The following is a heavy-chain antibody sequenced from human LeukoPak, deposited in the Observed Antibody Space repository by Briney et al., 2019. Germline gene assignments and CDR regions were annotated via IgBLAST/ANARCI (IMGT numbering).Heavy chain of an antibody. CDR2: IYTSGST. V-gene: IGHV4-61*02. D-gene: IGHD3-10*01. Sequence: SETLSLTCTVSGGSISSGSYYWSWIRQPAGKGLEWIGRIYTSGSTNYHPSLKSRVTISVDTSKNQFSLKLSSVTAADTAVYYCARDDYGSGSYYDPWGQGTLVTVSS. J-gene: IGHJ5*02. CDR1: GGSISSGSYY. CDR3: ARDDYGSGSYYDP.